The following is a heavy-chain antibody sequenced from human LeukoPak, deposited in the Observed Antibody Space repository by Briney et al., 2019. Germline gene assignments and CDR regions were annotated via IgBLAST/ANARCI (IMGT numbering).Heavy chain of an antibody. CDR3: ARLKVRGVIRYNWFDP. Sequence: SETLSLTCTVSGGSISSYYWSWIRQPPGRGLEWIGYIYYSGSTNYNPSLKSRVTISVDTSKNQFSLKLSSVTAADTAVYYCARLKVRGVIRYNWFDPWGQGTLVTVSS. V-gene: IGHV4-59*08. J-gene: IGHJ5*02. CDR1: GGSISSYY. D-gene: IGHD3-10*01. CDR2: IYYSGST.